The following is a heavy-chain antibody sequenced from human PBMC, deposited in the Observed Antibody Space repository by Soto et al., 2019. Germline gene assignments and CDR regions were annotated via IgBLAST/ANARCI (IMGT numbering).Heavy chain of an antibody. CDR3: ARVKGDHGYLLDY. D-gene: IGHD3-22*01. CDR1: GYTFTGYY. Sequence: ASVKVSCKASGYTFTGYYMHWVRQAPGQGLEWMGWINPNSGGTNYAQKFQGWVTMTRDTSISTAYMELSRLRSDDTAVYYCARVKGDHGYLLDYWGQGTLVTVSS. V-gene: IGHV1-2*04. CDR2: INPNSGGT. J-gene: IGHJ4*02.